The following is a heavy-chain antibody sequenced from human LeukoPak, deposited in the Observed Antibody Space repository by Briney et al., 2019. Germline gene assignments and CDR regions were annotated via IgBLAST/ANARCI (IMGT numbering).Heavy chain of an antibody. CDR3: AKNXRDQLLCGFDY. CDR1: GLTFDASA. V-gene: IGHV3-23*01. CDR2: ITGGGDST. J-gene: IGHJ4*02. D-gene: IGHD2-2*01. Sequence: GGSLRLSCAASGLTFDASAMSWVRQAPGKGLEWVAVITGGGDSTYYADSVKGRFTISRDNSKKTLFLQINSLRAVDTAVYYXAKNXRDQLLCGFDYWGQGVVVTVSS.